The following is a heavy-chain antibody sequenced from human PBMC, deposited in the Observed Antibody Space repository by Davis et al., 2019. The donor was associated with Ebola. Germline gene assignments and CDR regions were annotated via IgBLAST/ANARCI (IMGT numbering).Heavy chain of an antibody. D-gene: IGHD3-16*02. CDR3: AKKGRNYVWGSYREDFDY. Sequence: PGGSLRLSCAASGFTFSSYGMHWVRQAPGKGLEWVAVISYDGSNKYYADSVKGRFTISRDNSKNTLYLQMNSLRAEDTAVYYCAKKGRNYVWGSYREDFDYWGQGTLVTVSS. J-gene: IGHJ4*02. CDR2: ISYDGSNK. CDR1: GFTFSSYG. V-gene: IGHV3-30*18.